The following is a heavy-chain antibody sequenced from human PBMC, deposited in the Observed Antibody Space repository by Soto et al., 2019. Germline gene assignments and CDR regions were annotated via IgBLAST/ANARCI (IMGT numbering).Heavy chain of an antibody. Sequence: SEALSLTCTVSGGSIISYYWSWIRQPPGKGLERIGYISYSGSTNYNPYLKSRVTISVDTSKNQFSLKLSSVTAADTAVYYCARWGGDCSGGSCYRLFDYWGQGTLVTVSS. V-gene: IGHV4-59*01. CDR2: ISYSGST. CDR3: ARWGGDCSGGSCYRLFDY. D-gene: IGHD2-15*01. CDR1: GGSIISYY. J-gene: IGHJ4*02.